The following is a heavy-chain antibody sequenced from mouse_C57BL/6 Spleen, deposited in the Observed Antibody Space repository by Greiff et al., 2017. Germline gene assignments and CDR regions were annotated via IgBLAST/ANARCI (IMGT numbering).Heavy chain of an antibody. Sequence: QVQLQQPGAELVMPGASVKLSCKASGYTFTSYWMHWVKQRPGQGLEWIGEIDPSDSYTNYNQKFKGKSTLTVDKSSSTAYMQLSSLTSEDSAVYYCARSAVVATRYFDGWGTGTTVTVSS. CDR3: ARSAVVATRYFDG. CDR1: GYTFTSYW. CDR2: IDPSDSYT. J-gene: IGHJ1*03. V-gene: IGHV1-69*01. D-gene: IGHD1-1*01.